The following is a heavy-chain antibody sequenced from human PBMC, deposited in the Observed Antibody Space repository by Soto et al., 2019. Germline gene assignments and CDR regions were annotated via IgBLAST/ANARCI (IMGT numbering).Heavy chain of an antibody. CDR2: IYYSGST. D-gene: IGHD5-18*01. CDR3: ARRRGGYSYGPFDP. Sequence: QLQLQESGPGLVKPSETLSLTCTVSGGSISSSSYYWGWIRQPPGKGLEWIGSIYYSGSTYYNPSLKSRVTISVDTSKNQFSLELSSVTAADTAVYYCARRRGGYSYGPFDPWGQGTLVTVSS. CDR1: GGSISSSSYY. J-gene: IGHJ5*02. V-gene: IGHV4-39*01.